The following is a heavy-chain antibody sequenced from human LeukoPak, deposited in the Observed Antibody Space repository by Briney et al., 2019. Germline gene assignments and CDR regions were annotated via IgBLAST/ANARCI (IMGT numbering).Heavy chain of an antibody. CDR2: IYYSGST. D-gene: IGHD3-22*01. CDR3: ARARDYDSSGYDSRPFDY. J-gene: IGHJ4*02. CDR1: GVSISSYY. Sequence: PSETLSLTCTVSGVSISSYYWSWIRQPPGKGLEWIGYIYYSGSTYYNPSLKSRVTISVDTSKNQFSLKLSSVTAADTAVYYCARARDYDSSGYDSRPFDYWGQGTLVTVSS. V-gene: IGHV4-59*08.